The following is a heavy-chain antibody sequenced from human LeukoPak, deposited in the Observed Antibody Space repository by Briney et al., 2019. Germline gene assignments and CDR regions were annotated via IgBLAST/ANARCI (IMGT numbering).Heavy chain of an antibody. V-gene: IGHV6-1*01. Sequence: SQTLSLTCATSGDSVSSNSAAWNWIRQSPSRGLEWLGRTYYRSKWYNDYAVSVKSRITINPDTSKNQFSLQLNSVTPEDTAVYYCARDIVVVPAAPFNGMDVWGQGTTVTVSS. CDR3: ARDIVVVPAAPFNGMDV. CDR1: GDSVSSNSAA. J-gene: IGHJ6*02. D-gene: IGHD2-2*01. CDR2: TYYRSKWYN.